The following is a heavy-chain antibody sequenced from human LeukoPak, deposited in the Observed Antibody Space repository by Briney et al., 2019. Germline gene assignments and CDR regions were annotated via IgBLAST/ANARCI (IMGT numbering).Heavy chain of an antibody. CDR2: IYDTGSP. CDR3: ARGTIVAPYIDY. Sequence: SETLSLTCSVSGDSLSSDYWTWIRQPAGRGLEWIGRIYDTGSPNYNPSLRSRVTMSVDTSKRQFSLKLTSVTAADTAVYYCARGTIVAPYIDYWGQGTLVTVSS. D-gene: IGHD5-12*01. V-gene: IGHV4-4*07. J-gene: IGHJ4*02. CDR1: GDSLSSDY.